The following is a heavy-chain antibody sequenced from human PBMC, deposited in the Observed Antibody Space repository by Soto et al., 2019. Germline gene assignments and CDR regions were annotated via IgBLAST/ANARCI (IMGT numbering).Heavy chain of an antibody. J-gene: IGHJ6*02. V-gene: IGHV3-23*01. CDR2: ISGSGGST. CDR1: VFTFSSYA. Sequence: GGSLRLSCSASVFTFSSYAMSWFRQAPGKGLEWVSAISGSGGSTYYADSVKGRFTISRDNSKNTLYLQMNSLRAEDTAVYYCAKGNDFWSGYSYYYYYYGMDIWGQGTTVTVSS. D-gene: IGHD3-3*01. CDR3: AKGNDFWSGYSYYYYYYGMDI.